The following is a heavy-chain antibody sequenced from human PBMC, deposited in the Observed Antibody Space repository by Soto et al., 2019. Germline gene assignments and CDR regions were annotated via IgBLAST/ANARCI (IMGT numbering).Heavy chain of an antibody. V-gene: IGHV3-30*18. Sequence: GGSLRLSCAASGFTFSSYGMHWVRQAPGKGLEWVAVISYDGSNKYYADSVKGRFTISRDNSKNTLYLQMNSLRAEDTAVYYCAKDKRGGSYGIDYWGQGTLVTV. CDR1: GFTFSSYG. CDR3: AKDKRGGSYGIDY. J-gene: IGHJ4*02. D-gene: IGHD1-26*01. CDR2: ISYDGSNK.